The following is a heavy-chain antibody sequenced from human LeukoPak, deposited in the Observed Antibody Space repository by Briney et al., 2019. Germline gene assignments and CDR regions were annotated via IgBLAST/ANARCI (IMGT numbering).Heavy chain of an antibody. D-gene: IGHD3-10*01. CDR2: FDPEDDET. CDR1: GYTLTELS. CDR3: ETGPVTRAMVRGVIDY. J-gene: IGHJ4*02. V-gene: IGHV1-24*01. Sequence: ASVKVSCKVSGYTLTELSIHWVRQAPGKGLEWMGGFDPEDDETIYAQKFQGRVTMTEDTSTDTAYMELSSLRSEDTAEYYCETGPVTRAMVRGVIDYWGQGTLVTVSS.